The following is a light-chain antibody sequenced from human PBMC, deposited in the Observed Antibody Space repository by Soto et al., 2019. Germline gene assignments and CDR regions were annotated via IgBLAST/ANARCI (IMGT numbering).Light chain of an antibody. V-gene: IGKV3-20*01. CDR1: QTVSDNS. Sequence: EIGWTQFPGTLSLSPAERATLSCSSSQTVSDNSLAWYQQKVGRAPRALIYGASNRATGIPDRFSGGGSGTDFTLTITRLEPEDFAVYYCQQYGSSPRTFGQGTRLEI. CDR3: QQYGSSPRT. CDR2: GAS. J-gene: IGKJ5*01.